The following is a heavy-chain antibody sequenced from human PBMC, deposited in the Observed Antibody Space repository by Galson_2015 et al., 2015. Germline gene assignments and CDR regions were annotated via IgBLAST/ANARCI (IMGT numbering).Heavy chain of an antibody. D-gene: IGHD2-21*01. Sequence: SLRLSCAASGFTFSSYVFHWVRQAPGKGFEWVAVISHDGSNDYYADAVKGRFTISRDNSKNTFYLQMNSLGTEDTAVYYCARGASEYCRGSNCYSWFDPWGQGTLVIVSS. J-gene: IGHJ5*02. CDR2: ISHDGSND. CDR3: ARGASEYCRGSNCYSWFDP. V-gene: IGHV3-30*16. CDR1: GFTFSSYV.